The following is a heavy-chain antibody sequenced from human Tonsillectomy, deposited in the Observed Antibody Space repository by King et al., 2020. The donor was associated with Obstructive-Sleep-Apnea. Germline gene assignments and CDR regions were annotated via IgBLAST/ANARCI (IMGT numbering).Heavy chain of an antibody. CDR3: AAGDAIDY. J-gene: IGHJ4*02. V-gene: IGHV3-7*03. Sequence: VQLVESGGGLVQPGGSLRLSCAASGFTFRSSWMYWVRLAPGKGREWVANIKKDGSEINYVDSVKGRFTISRDNAKNSLYLQMNSLKVEDTAVYYCAAGDAIDYWGQGTLVTVSS. CDR2: IKKDGSEI. CDR1: GFTFRSSW. D-gene: IGHD3-10*01.